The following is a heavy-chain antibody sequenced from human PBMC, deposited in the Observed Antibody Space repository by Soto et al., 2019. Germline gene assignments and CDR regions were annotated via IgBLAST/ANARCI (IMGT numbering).Heavy chain of an antibody. Sequence: SETLSLTCTVSGGSISSSSYYWGWIRQSPGKGLEWIGSSYYSGSTYYNPSLKSRVTISVDTSKNQFSLQLSSVTASDTAVYYCARRGIGYWVYYFDYWGPGTLLTVSS. CDR2: SYYSGST. D-gene: IGHD6-13*01. CDR1: GGSISSSSYY. V-gene: IGHV4-39*01. CDR3: ARRGIGYWVYYFDY. J-gene: IGHJ4*02.